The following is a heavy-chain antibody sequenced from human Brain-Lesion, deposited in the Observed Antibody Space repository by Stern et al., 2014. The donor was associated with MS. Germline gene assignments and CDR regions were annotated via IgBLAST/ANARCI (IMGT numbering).Heavy chain of an antibody. V-gene: IGHV1-24*01. CDR1: GYTLTELS. CDR2: FDPEDGET. J-gene: IGHJ6*02. Sequence: QVQLVESGAEVKKPGASVKVSCKVSGYTLTELSMHWVRQAPGKGLERMGGFDPEDGETIYAQKFQGRVTMTEDTSTDTAYMELSSLRSEDTAVYSCATDRDDFRSGYSAPTKGYGLDVWGQGTTVTVTS. CDR3: ATDRDDFRSGYSAPTKGYGLDV. D-gene: IGHD3-3*01.